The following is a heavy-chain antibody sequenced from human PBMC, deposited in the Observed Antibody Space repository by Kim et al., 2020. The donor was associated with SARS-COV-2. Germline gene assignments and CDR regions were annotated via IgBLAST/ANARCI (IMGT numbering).Heavy chain of an antibody. CDR2: IYYSGST. V-gene: IGHV4-61*01. CDR3: ASTWDPNYYDIAGWAFDI. D-gene: IGHD3-22*01. Sequence: SETLSLTCTVSGGSVSSGSYYWSWIRQPPGKGLEWIGYIYYSGSTNYNPSLKSRVTISVDTSKNQFSLKLSSVTAADTAVYYCASTWDPNYYDIAGWAFDIWGQGTMVTVSS. J-gene: IGHJ3*02. CDR1: GGSVSSGSYY.